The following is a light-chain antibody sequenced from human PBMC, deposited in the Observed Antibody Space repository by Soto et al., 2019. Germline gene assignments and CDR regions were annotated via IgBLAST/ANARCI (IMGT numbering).Light chain of an antibody. J-gene: IGKJ1*01. Sequence: EMVITQSPATLSVSPGERATLSCRASQSVSSNLAWYQQKPGQAPRLLIYGASTRATGIPARFSGSGSGTEFTLTITSLQSEDFATYYCQQYYSYPWTFGQGTKV. V-gene: IGKV3-15*01. CDR2: GAS. CDR3: QQYYSYPWT. CDR1: QSVSSN.